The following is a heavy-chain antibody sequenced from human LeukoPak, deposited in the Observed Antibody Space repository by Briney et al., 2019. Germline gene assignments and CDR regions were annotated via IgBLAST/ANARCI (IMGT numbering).Heavy chain of an antibody. V-gene: IGHV4-61*02. CDR2: IYTSGST. CDR1: GGSISSSSYY. J-gene: IGHJ4*02. CDR3: ARGRIAAFDY. Sequence: SETLSLTCTVSGGSISSSSYYWSWIRQPAGKGLEWIGRIYTSGSTNYNPSLKSRVTISVDKSKNQFSLKLSSVTAADTAVYYCARGRIAAFDYWGQGTLVTVSS. D-gene: IGHD6-6*01.